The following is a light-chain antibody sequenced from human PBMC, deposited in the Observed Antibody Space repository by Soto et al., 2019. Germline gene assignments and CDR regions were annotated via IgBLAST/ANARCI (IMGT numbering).Light chain of an antibody. CDR3: SSYAGGNNLVV. J-gene: IGLJ2*01. V-gene: IGLV2-8*01. CDR1: SSDVGAYNY. CDR2: EVS. Sequence: QSALTQPPSASGSPGQSVTISCTGTSSDVGAYNYVSWYQQRPGKAPKLMIYEVSKRPSGVPDRFSGSKSGNTSSLTVSGLQAEDEADYYGSSYAGGNNLVVFGGGTKLTVL.